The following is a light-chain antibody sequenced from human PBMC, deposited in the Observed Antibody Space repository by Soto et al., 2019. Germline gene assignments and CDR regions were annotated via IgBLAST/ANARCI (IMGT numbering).Light chain of an antibody. V-gene: IGKV3-15*01. CDR3: QQYTNWPPNT. CDR2: GAS. J-gene: IGKJ5*01. CDR1: QSISRY. Sequence: IVLTQSPGTLSLSPGERTTLSCRASQSISRYLAWYQQKPGQGPRLLIYGASTRATGVPARFSGRGSGTEFTLTISSLQSEDFAVYYCQQYTNWPPNTFGQGTRLEIK.